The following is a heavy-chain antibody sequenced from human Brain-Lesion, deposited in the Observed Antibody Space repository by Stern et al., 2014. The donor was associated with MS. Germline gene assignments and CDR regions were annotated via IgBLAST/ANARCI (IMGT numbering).Heavy chain of an antibody. CDR1: GYRFDNYW. D-gene: IGHD6-19*01. V-gene: IGHV5-51*01. J-gene: IGHJ3*02. CDR2: IYTADSDT. CDR3: ARTYSSGWYGGHAFDI. Sequence: VQLVQSGAEVKKPGESLKISCKGSGYRFDNYWIGWVRQKHGKGLEWMGIIYTADSDTRYSPSLQGQVTISADKSISTVYLQWSSLKASDTAMYYCARTYSSGWYGGHAFDIWGQGTMVTVSS.